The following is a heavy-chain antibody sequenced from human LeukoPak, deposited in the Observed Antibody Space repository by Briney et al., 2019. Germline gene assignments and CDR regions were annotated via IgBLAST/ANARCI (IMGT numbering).Heavy chain of an antibody. J-gene: IGHJ6*03. D-gene: IGHD6-13*01. CDR2: INPSGGST. CDR1: GYTFTSYY. V-gene: IGHV1-46*01. Sequence: ASVKVSCKASGYTFTSYYMHWVRQAPGQGLEWMGIINPSGGSTSYAQKFQERVTITRDMSTSTAYMELSSLRSEDTAVYYCAAVRAAGTDYYYYYMDVWGKGTTVTISS. CDR3: AAVRAAGTDYYYYYMDV.